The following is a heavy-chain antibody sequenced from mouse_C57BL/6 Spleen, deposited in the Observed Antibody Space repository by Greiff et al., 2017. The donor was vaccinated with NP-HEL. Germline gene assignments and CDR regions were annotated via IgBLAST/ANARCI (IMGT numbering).Heavy chain of an antibody. CDR1: GYTFTSYW. D-gene: IGHD2-2*01. V-gene: IGHV1-72*01. J-gene: IGHJ2*01. CDR3: ARTMVTTKEADY. CDR2: IDPNSGGT. Sequence: QQSCKASGYTFTSYWMHWVKQRPGRGLEWIGRIDPNSGGTKYNEKFKSKATLTVDKPSSTAYMQLSSLTSEDSAVYYCARTMVTTKEADYWGQGTTLTVSS.